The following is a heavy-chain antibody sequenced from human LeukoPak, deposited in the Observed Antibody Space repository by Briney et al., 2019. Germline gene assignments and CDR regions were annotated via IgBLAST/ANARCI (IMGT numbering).Heavy chain of an antibody. CDR2: IIPIFGTA. D-gene: IGHD1-20*01. CDR3: ASRHNWNGRGFDY. CDR1: GGTFSSYA. Sequence: SVKVSCKASGGTFSSYAISWVRQAPGQGLEWMGGIIPIFGTANYAQKFQGRVTITTDESTSTAYMELSSLRSEDTAVHYCASRHNWNGRGFDYWGQGTLVTVSS. J-gene: IGHJ4*02. V-gene: IGHV1-69*05.